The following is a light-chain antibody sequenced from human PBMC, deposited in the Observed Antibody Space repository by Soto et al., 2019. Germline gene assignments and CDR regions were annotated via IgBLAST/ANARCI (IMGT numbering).Light chain of an antibody. CDR3: QQYGRSGT. V-gene: IGKV3-20*01. J-gene: IGKJ1*01. CDR2: GAS. Sequence: EIVMTQATATLSVSPGERATLSCRASQSVSNNYLAWYQQKPGQAPRLLIYGASNRATGIPDRFSGSGSGTDFTLTISRLEPEDFAVYYCQQYGRSGTFGQGTKVDIK. CDR1: QSVSNNY.